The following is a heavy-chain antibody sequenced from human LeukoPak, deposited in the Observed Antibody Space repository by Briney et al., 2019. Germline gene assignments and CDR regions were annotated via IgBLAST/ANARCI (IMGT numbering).Heavy chain of an antibody. Sequence: SVKVSCKASGGTFSSYAISRVRQAPGQGLEWMGGIIPIFGTANYAQKFQGRVTITTDESTSTAYMELRSLRSEDTAVYFCARNYLPHYYDSSGPPGNWGQGTLVTVSS. CDR3: ARNYLPHYYDSSGPPGN. CDR1: GGTFSSYA. V-gene: IGHV1-69*05. D-gene: IGHD3-22*01. J-gene: IGHJ4*02. CDR2: IIPIFGTA.